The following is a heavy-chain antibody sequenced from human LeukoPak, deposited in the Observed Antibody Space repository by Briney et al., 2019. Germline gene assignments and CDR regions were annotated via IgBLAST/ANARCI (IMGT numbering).Heavy chain of an antibody. J-gene: IGHJ5*02. CDR2: INTNARTP. CDR1: GYTFTNYA. CDR3: ARDWFPLRSFDWLTGGWFDP. Sequence: GASVKVSCKASGYTFTNYAMNWVRQAPGQGLEWMGWINTNARTPTYAQGLRRRFVFSLDTSVNTAFLEISNLQAEDTAVYYCARDWFPLRSFDWLTGGWFDPWGQGTLVTVSS. V-gene: IGHV7-4-1*02. D-gene: IGHD3-9*01.